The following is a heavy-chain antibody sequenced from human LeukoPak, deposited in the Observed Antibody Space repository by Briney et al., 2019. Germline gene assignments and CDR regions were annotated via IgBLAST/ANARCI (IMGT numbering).Heavy chain of an antibody. V-gene: IGHV3-23*01. CDR2: ISGSGDSA. J-gene: IGHJ4*02. CDR1: GLTFSSYA. D-gene: IGHD7-27*01. CDR3: ARDGENHYYDY. Sequence: GGSLRLSCAASGLTFSSYAMSWVRQAPGKGLEWVSVISGSGDSAYYADSVKGRFTISRDNSKNTVYLEMNSLRAEDTAVYYCARDGENHYYDYWGQGALVTVST.